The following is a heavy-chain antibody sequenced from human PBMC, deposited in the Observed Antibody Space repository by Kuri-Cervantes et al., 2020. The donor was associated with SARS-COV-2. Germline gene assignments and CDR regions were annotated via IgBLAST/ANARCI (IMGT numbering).Heavy chain of an antibody. Sequence: SVKVSCKASGGTFSSYAISWVRQAPGQGPEWMGGIIPIFGTANYAQKFQGRVTITADKSTSTAYMELSSLRSEDTAVYYCARDRDDFWSGYRVNYYYYGMDVWGQGTTVTVSS. CDR1: GGTFSSYA. CDR2: IIPIFGTA. CDR3: ARDRDDFWSGYRVNYYYYGMDV. J-gene: IGHJ6*02. V-gene: IGHV1-69*06. D-gene: IGHD3-3*01.